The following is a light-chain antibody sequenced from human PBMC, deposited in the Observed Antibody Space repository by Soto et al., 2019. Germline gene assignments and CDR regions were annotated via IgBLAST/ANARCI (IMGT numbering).Light chain of an antibody. CDR1: QSVSSN. J-gene: IGKJ1*01. CDR3: QQYNNWPPWT. CDR2: GAS. Sequence: IVMTQSPATLSVSPCERATLSCRSSQSVSSNLAWYQQKPGQAPRLLIYGASTRATGIPARFSGSGSGTEFTLTISSLQSEDFAVYYCQQYNNWPPWTFGQGTKVDIK. V-gene: IGKV3-15*01.